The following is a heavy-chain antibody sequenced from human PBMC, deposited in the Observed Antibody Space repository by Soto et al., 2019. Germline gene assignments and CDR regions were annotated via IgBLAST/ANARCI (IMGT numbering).Heavy chain of an antibody. V-gene: IGHV4-34*01. J-gene: IGHJ5*02. CDR3: ARGRGITIFGVVAKGWFDP. CDR1: GGSFSRYY. Sequence: QVQLQQWGAGLLKPSETLSLTCAVYGGSFSRYYWSWIRQPPGKGLEWIGEINHSGSTNYNPSLKSRVTISVDTSKNQFSLKLSSVTAADTAVYYCARGRGITIFGVVAKGWFDPWGQGTLVTVSS. D-gene: IGHD3-3*01. CDR2: INHSGST.